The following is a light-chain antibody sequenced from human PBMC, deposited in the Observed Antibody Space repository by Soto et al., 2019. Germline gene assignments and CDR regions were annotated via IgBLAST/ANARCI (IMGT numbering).Light chain of an antibody. J-gene: IGKJ5*01. CDR1: QIVTSY. CDR3: QHRYNWPFT. V-gene: IGKV3-11*01. CDR2: DAS. Sequence: EIVLTQSPATLSLSPGERATLSCRASQIVTSYLVWYKQKPGQAPRLLIYDASKRATGIPARFTGSGSGTDFTLTISSLEPEDFAVYYCQHRYNWPFTFGQGTRLEIK.